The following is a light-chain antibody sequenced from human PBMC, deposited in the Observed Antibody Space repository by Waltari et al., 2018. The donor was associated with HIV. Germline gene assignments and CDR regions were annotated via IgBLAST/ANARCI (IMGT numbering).Light chain of an antibody. CDR2: KDT. CDR3: QSTHSRGTYVV. CDR1: ALPKQY. Sequence: SYELTQPPSVSVSPGQTARITCSGDALPKQYAYWYHPKPGPATVLVIYKDTERPSGIPERFSGASSGTTVTLTISGVQAEDEASYYCQSTHSRGTYVVFGGGTKLTVL. J-gene: IGLJ2*01. V-gene: IGLV3-25*03.